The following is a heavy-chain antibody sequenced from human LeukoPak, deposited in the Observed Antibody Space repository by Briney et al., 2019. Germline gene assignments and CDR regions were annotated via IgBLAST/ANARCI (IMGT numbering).Heavy chain of an antibody. CDR2: IKQDGSEK. CDR3: ARSVEYDYIWGSYLGYFDY. J-gene: IGHJ4*02. V-gene: IGHV3-7*01. CDR1: GFTFSSYW. Sequence: GGSLRLSCAASGFTFSSYWMSWVRQAPGKGLEWVVNIKQDGSEKYYVASGKGRFTISRDNAKNSLYLQMNSLRAEDTAVYYCARSVEYDYIWGSYLGYFDYWGQGTLVTVSS. D-gene: IGHD3-16*02.